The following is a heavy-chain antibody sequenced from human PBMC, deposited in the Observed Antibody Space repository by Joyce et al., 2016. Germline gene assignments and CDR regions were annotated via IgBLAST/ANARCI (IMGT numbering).Heavy chain of an antibody. V-gene: IGHV3-49*03. D-gene: IGHD2-15*01. CDR1: GFTFGDYA. CDR2: IRSKAYGGTT. Sequence: EVKLAESGGGLVQPGRSLRLSCTASGFTFGDYAMSWFRQTPGKGLEWVGFIRSKAYGGTTEYAASVKGRFTVSRDDSKSIAYLQMSSLKTEDTAMYYCTSSKVVLADYYLDYWGQGILVTVSS. J-gene: IGHJ4*02. CDR3: TSSKVVLADYYLDY.